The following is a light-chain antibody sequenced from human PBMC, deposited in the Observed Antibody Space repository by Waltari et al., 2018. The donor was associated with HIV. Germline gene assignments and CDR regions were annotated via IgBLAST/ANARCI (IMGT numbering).Light chain of an antibody. Sequence: QSVLTQPPSVSGAPGQRVTIPSTGNSSNIGEGFDVHWYQHVPETAPKLLIYGDTNRPSGVPDRFSGSKSGTSASLAITGLQAEDEADYYCQSYDSGLSVVFGGGTKLTVL. CDR3: QSYDSGLSVV. J-gene: IGLJ3*02. CDR2: GDT. CDR1: SSNIGEGFD. V-gene: IGLV1-40*01.